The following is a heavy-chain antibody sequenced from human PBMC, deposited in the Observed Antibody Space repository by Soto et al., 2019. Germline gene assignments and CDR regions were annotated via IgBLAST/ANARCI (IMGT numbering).Heavy chain of an antibody. CDR1: GGSFSGYY. J-gene: IGHJ3*02. CDR3: ARNRHAGDSSGLAFDI. Sequence: SETLSLTCAVYGGSFSGYYWSWIRQPPGKGLEWIGEINHSGSTNYNPSLKSRVTISVDTSKNQLSLKLSSVTAADTAVYCCARNRHAGDSSGLAFDIWGQGTMVT. D-gene: IGHD3-22*01. V-gene: IGHV4-34*01. CDR2: INHSGST.